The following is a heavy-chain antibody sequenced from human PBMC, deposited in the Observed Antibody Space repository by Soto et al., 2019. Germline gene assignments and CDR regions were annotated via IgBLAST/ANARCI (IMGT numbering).Heavy chain of an antibody. V-gene: IGHV3-74*03. CDR2: MRGDGSGV. Sequence: GGSLRLSCAVSGFSLSDYWMHWVRQVPGEGLVWVSRMRGDGSGVTYGESMRGRFSIFGDNAKNTLFLQMNSLSPDDTAVYFCARGPPRDSTSGYVGDNWGRGTLVTVSS. CDR1: GFSLSDYW. CDR3: ARGPPRDSTSGYVGDN. D-gene: IGHD5-18*01. J-gene: IGHJ4*02.